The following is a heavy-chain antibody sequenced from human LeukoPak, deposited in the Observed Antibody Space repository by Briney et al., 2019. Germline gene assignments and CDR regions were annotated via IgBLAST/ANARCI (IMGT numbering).Heavy chain of an antibody. V-gene: IGHV3-53*01. Sequence: GGSLRLSCAASGFTVSSNYMSWVRQAPGKGLEWVSVIYSGGSTYYADSVKGRFTISRDNSKNTLYLQMNSLRAEDTAVYYCAREPMVRGVIIDYYYGMDVWGQGTTVTVSS. D-gene: IGHD3-10*01. CDR1: GFTVSSNY. CDR3: AREPMVRGVIIDYYYGMDV. J-gene: IGHJ6*02. CDR2: IYSGGST.